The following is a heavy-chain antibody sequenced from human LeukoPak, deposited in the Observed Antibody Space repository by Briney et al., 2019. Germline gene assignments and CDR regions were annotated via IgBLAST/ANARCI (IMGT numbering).Heavy chain of an antibody. D-gene: IGHD5-24*01. CDR2: MGIDIGNT. CDR1: GFTFSDYS. CDR3: ARDYKYAFDN. Sequence: GGSLRLSCAASGFTFSDYSMNWVRQAPGKGLEWISYMGIDIGNTNYADSVKGRFTISGDKAKNSLYLQMNSLRVEDTAVYYCARDYKYAFDNWGQGTLVTVST. V-gene: IGHV3-48*01. J-gene: IGHJ4*02.